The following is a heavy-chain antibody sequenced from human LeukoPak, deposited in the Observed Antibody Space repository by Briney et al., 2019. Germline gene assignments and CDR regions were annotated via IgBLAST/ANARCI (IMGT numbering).Heavy chain of an antibody. Sequence: SETLSLTCTVSGGSISSSSYYWGWIRQPPGKGLEWIGSIYYSGSTYYNPSLKSRVTISVDTSKNQFSLKLSSVTAADTAVYYCARDRVRSHFDYWGQGTLVTVSS. V-gene: IGHV4-39*07. J-gene: IGHJ4*02. CDR1: GGSISSSSYY. CDR3: ARDRVRSHFDY. CDR2: IYYSGST.